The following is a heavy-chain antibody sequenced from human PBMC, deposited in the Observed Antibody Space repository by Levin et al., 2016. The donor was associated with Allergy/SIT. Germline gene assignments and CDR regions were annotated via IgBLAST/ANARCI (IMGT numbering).Heavy chain of an antibody. J-gene: IGHJ2*01. Sequence: GESLKISCAASGFSFSDYRMNWVRQAPGKGLEWVASMGSRTSYIYYAYSTGGRFSISRDNAMASLYLQMDRLGPEDTAVYYCVRDRRSRDGYNADWYFDLWGRGTLVTVSS. V-gene: IGHV3-21*01. D-gene: IGHD5-24*01. CDR3: VRDRRSRDGYNADWYFDL. CDR2: MGSRTSYI. CDR1: GFSFSDYR.